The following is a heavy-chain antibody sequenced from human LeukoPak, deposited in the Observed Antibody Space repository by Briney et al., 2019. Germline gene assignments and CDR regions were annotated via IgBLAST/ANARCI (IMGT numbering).Heavy chain of an antibody. J-gene: IGHJ4*02. CDR2: IYYSGST. CDR1: GASISSSSYY. D-gene: IGHD5-18*01. Sequence: SETLSLTCTVSGASISSSSYYWGWIRQPPGKGLEWIGSIYYSGSTYYNPSLKSRVTISVDTSKNQFSLKLSSVTAADTAVYYCSTAMAESSDYWGQGTLVTVSS. CDR3: STAMAESSDY. V-gene: IGHV4-39*01.